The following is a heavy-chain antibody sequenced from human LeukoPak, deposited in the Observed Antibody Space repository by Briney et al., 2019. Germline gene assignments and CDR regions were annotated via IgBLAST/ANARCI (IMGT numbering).Heavy chain of an antibody. D-gene: IGHD3-10*01. J-gene: IGHJ6*02. CDR3: ATMLWFGELYGMDV. CDR1: GYTFTGYY. Sequence: ASVKVSCKASGYTFTGYYMHWVRQALGQGLEWMGWINPNSGGTNYAQKFQGRVTMTRDTSISTAYMELSRLRSDDTAVYYCATMLWFGELYGMDVWGQGTTVTVSS. V-gene: IGHV1-2*02. CDR2: INPNSGGT.